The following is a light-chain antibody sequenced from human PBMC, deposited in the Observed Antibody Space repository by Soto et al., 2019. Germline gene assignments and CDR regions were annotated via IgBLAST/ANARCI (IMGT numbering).Light chain of an antibody. CDR1: QSISSG. J-gene: IGKJ4*01. CDR2: KAS. V-gene: IGKV1-5*03. Sequence: DIQMTQSPSTLSASVGDRVTITCRASQSISSGLAWYQQKPGKAPKILMYKASSLESGVPSRFSGSASGAEFALTISSLQPDDFATYYCLQYNSYPFTFGGGIKVEIK. CDR3: LQYNSYPFT.